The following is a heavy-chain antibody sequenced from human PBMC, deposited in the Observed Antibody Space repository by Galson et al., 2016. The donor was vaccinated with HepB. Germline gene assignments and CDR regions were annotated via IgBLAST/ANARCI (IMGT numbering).Heavy chain of an antibody. CDR3: ARSRCSRSNCYPALDV. D-gene: IGHD2-2*01. J-gene: IGHJ6*02. Sequence: SVKVSCKASADIFSSYGISWVRQAPGQGLEFMGRIIPLFGTTNYAQNFQGKVTISAEESTTTAYMELSSLRSEDTAVYFCARSRCSRSNCYPALDVWGQGTTVIISS. V-gene: IGHV1-69*13. CDR1: ADIFSSYG. CDR2: IIPLFGTT.